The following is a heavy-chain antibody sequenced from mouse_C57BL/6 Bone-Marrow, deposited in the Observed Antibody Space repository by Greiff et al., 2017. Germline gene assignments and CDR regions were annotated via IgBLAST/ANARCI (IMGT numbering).Heavy chain of an antibody. CDR2: IYPGSGNT. J-gene: IGHJ2*01. Sequence: VKVVESGAELVRPGASVKLSCKASGYTFTDYYINWVKQRPGQGLEWIARIYPGSGNTYYNEKFKGKATLTAEKSSSTAYMQLSSLTSEDSAVYFCARLRAAQAHFDYWGQGTTLTVSS. CDR3: ARLRAAQAHFDY. V-gene: IGHV1-76*01. D-gene: IGHD3-2*02. CDR1: GYTFTDYY.